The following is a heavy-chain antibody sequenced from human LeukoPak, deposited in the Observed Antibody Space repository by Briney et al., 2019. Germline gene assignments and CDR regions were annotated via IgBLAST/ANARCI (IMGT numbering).Heavy chain of an antibody. D-gene: IGHD3-9*01. V-gene: IGHV3-23*01. Sequence: PGGSLRLSCAASGFTFSSYTMNWVRQAPGKGLEWVSAISGSGGSTYYADSVKGRFTISRDNSKNTLYLQMNSLRADDTAVYYCARDFPRYFDRGEDRNYWGQGTLVTVSS. J-gene: IGHJ4*02. CDR2: ISGSGGST. CDR1: GFTFSSYT. CDR3: ARDFPRYFDRGEDRNY.